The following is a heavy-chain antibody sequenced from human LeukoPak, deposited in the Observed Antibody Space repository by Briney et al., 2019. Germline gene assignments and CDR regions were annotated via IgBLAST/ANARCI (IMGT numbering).Heavy chain of an antibody. Sequence: PGGSLRLSCAGSGFTFRSYAMSWVRQAPGKGLEWVSGVTGSASSTYYADSVKGRFTISRDNSKNILYLQMNSLRVEDTAVYYCAKGWYSGPNWFDPWGQGTLVTVSS. CDR2: VTGSASST. V-gene: IGHV3-23*01. CDR1: GFTFRSYA. CDR3: AKGWYSGPNWFDP. D-gene: IGHD6-13*01. J-gene: IGHJ5*02.